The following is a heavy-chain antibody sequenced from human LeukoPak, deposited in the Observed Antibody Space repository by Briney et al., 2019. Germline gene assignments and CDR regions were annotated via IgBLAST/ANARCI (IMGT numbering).Heavy chain of an antibody. D-gene: IGHD5-12*01. CDR1: GFTFSSYA. CDR2: ISYDGSNK. J-gene: IGHJ4*02. CDR3: ARAPNGGYVN. V-gene: IGHV3-30-3*01. Sequence: GGSLRLSCAASGFTFSSYAMHWVRQAPGKGLEWVAVISYDGSNKYYADSVKGRFTISRDNSKNTLYLQMNSLRAEDTAVYYCARAPNGGYVNWGQGTLVTVSS.